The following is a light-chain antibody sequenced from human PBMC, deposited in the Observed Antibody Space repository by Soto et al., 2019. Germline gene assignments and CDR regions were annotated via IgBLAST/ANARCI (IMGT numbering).Light chain of an antibody. CDR3: QQYGSSPPT. Sequence: IVLTQSPGTLSLSPGERTTLSCRASQSISRYLAWYQQKPGQGPRLLIYGASSRATGTPDRFSGSGSGTDFPLTINRLEPEDFALYYCQQYGSSPPTFGQGTKV. V-gene: IGKV3-20*01. CDR2: GAS. J-gene: IGKJ1*01. CDR1: QSISRY.